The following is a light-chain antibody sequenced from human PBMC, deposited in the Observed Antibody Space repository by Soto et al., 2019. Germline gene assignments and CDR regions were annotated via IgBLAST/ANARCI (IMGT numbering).Light chain of an antibody. J-gene: IGKJ5*01. CDR2: FGS. CDR3: MQALQSLT. Sequence: DIVMTQSPDSLAVSLGERASISCRSSQSLLYNNTYNYLDWYVQKPGQSPQLLIYFGSNRAPGVPDRFSGSGSGTDFTLKINRVEAEDVGTYYCMQALQSLTFGQGTRLEI. CDR1: QSLLYNNTYNY. V-gene: IGKV2-28*01.